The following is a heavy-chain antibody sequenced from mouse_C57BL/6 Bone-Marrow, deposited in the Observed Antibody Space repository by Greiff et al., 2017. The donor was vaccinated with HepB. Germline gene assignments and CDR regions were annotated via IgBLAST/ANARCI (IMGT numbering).Heavy chain of an antibody. CDR1: GYSITSGYY. D-gene: IGHD2-4*01. J-gene: IGHJ1*03. Sequence: EVHLVESGPGLVKPSQSLSLTCSVTGYSITSGYYWNWIRQFPGNKLEWMGYISYDGSNNYNPSLKNRISITRDTSKNQFFLKLNSVTTEDTATYYCAREEDYDWYFDVWGTGTTVTVSS. V-gene: IGHV3-6*01. CDR2: ISYDGSN. CDR3: AREEDYDWYFDV.